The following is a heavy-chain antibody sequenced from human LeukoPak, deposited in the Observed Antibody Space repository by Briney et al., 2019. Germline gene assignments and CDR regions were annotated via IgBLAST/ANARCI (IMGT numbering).Heavy chain of an antibody. Sequence: SETLSLTCTVSGGSISSSSYYWGWIRQPPGKGLEWIGSIYYSGSTYYNPSLKSRVTISVDTSKNQFSLKLSSVTAADTAVYYCARLDMVRGVNSPAGPFDPWGQGTLVTVSS. CDR1: GGSISSSSYY. J-gene: IGHJ5*02. V-gene: IGHV4-39*01. CDR3: ARLDMVRGVNSPAGPFDP. CDR2: IYYSGST. D-gene: IGHD3-10*01.